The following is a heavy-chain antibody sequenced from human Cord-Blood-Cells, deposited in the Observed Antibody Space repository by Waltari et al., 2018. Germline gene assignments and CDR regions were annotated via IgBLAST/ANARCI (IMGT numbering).Heavy chain of an antibody. CDR2: ISYDGSNK. CDR3: ARDSRETGLFDY. V-gene: IGHV3-30-3*01. D-gene: IGHD2-2*01. CDR1: GFTFSSYA. Sequence: QVQLVESGGGVVQPGRSLRLSCAASGFTFSSYAMHWVRQAPGKGLEWVAVISYDGSNKYYADSVKGRFTISRDNSKNTLYLQRNSRRAEDTAVYYCARDSRETGLFDYWGQGTLVTVSS. J-gene: IGHJ4*02.